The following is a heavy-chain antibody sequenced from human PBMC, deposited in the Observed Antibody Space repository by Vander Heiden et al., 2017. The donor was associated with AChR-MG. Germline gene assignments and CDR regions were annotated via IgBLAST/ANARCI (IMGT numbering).Heavy chain of an antibody. CDR3: AREREESVVVVAAGFDP. V-gene: IGHV1-2*02. D-gene: IGHD2-15*01. Sequence: QVQLVQSGAEVQKTGASVKVSCKASGSTFNGYDTHSVRQAPGQGLEWIGWINPNSGGTKYAQKFQGRVTMTRDTSISTAYMELSRRRSDDTAGYDCAREREESVVVVAAGFDPWGQGTLVTVSA. J-gene: IGHJ5*02. CDR1: GSTFNGYD. CDR2: INPNSGGT.